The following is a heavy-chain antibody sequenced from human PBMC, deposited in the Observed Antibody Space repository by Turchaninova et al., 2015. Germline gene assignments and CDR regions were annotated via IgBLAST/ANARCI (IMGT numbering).Heavy chain of an antibody. CDR3: ARDVSWILGDV. V-gene: IGHV3-74*01. CDR1: GFMFITYN. J-gene: IGHJ6*02. D-gene: IGHD5-18*01. CDR2: ISDDGIYT. Sequence: EVQLVESGGGLVQPGGSLRLPCAASGFMFITYNMHWVHQAPGKGLVGVARISDDGIYTNYSDSVKGRFTISRDNAKNTVFLQMSSLRADDTALYYCARDVSWILGDVWGQGTSVTVSS.